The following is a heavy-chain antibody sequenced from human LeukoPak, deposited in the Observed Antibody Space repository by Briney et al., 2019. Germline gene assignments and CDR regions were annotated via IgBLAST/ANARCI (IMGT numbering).Heavy chain of an antibody. Sequence: GASVKVSCKASGYTFTNYYMHWVRHAPGQGLEWVGIINPSGGSTSYARKFQGRVTVTRDTSTSTVYMELRSLRSEDSAVYYCARVYCSGGRCYDSGGDYWGQGTLVTVSS. J-gene: IGHJ4*02. CDR2: INPSGGST. CDR3: ARVYCSGGRCYDSGGDY. V-gene: IGHV1-46*01. D-gene: IGHD2-15*01. CDR1: GYTFTNYY.